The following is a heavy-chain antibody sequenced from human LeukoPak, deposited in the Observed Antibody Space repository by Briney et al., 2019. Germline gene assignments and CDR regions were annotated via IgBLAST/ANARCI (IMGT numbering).Heavy chain of an antibody. CDR1: GFTFSSYA. CDR2: ISYDGSNK. Sequence: GSLRLSCAASGFTFSSYAMHWVRQAPGKGLEWVAVISYDGSNKYYADSVKGRFTISRDNSKNTLYLQVNSLRAEDTAVYYCARELYDFWSGYQSRWDYGMDVWGQGTTVTVSS. D-gene: IGHD3-3*01. J-gene: IGHJ6*02. CDR3: ARELYDFWSGYQSRWDYGMDV. V-gene: IGHV3-30-3*01.